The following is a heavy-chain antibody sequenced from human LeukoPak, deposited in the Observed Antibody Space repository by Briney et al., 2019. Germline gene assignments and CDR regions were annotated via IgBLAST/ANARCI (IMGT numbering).Heavy chain of an antibody. D-gene: IGHD2-2*01. Sequence: PSETLSLTCTVSGGSISSHYWSWIRQPPGKGLEWIGYIYYSGSTNYNPSLKSRVTISVDTSKNQFSLKLSSVTAADTAVYYCASVGGSSSSMDVWGKGTTVTVSS. J-gene: IGHJ6*04. CDR3: ASVGGSSSSMDV. V-gene: IGHV4-59*11. CDR1: GGSISSHY. CDR2: IYYSGST.